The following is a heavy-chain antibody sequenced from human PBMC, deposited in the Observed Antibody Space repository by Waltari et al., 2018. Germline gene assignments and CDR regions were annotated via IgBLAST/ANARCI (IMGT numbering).Heavy chain of an antibody. CDR3: ARGPGTFDI. J-gene: IGHJ3*02. V-gene: IGHV4-38-2*01. CDR2: IYPSGST. Sequence: QVQLQESGPGLVRPSETLSLTCAVSDYSISSGYYWGWIRQPPGKGLEWIGSIYPSGSTSYNPSLKSRVTISVGTSKNQFSLKLSSVTAADTAVYYCARGPGTFDIWGQGTMVTVSS. D-gene: IGHD3-10*01. CDR1: DYSISSGYY.